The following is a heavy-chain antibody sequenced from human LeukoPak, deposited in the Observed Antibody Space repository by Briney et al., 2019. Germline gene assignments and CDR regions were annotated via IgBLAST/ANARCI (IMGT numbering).Heavy chain of an antibody. V-gene: IGHV3-7*03. J-gene: IGHJ4*02. CDR3: AFGDIVVVTATHYYFDY. CDR2: IKQDGTEK. D-gene: IGHD2-21*02. CDR1: GFTFTTYW. Sequence: GGSLRLSCAASGFTFTTYWMGWVRQPPGKGLEWVANIKQDGTEKYYVDSVKGRFTISRDNAKNSLYLQMNSLRSEDTAVYYCAFGDIVVVTATHYYFDYWGQGTLVTVSS.